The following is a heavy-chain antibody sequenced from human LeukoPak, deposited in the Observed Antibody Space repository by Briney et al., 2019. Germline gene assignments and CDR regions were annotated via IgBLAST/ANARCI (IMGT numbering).Heavy chain of an antibody. CDR1: GVIVSGYN. D-gene: IGHD4-11*01. CDR3: AKGYSNSIRNWFDP. CDR2: ISTGSSYI. Sequence: GGSLRLSCAGPGVIVSGYNMNWVRQAPGKGLEWVSYISTGSSYIYYADSVKGRFTISRDNAKNSLYLQMNSLRAEDTAVYYCAKGYSNSIRNWFDPWGQGTLVTVSS. V-gene: IGHV3-21*04. J-gene: IGHJ5*02.